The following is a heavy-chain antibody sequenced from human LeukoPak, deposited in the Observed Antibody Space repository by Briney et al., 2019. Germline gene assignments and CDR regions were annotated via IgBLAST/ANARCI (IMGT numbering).Heavy chain of an antibody. CDR1: GFTFSSYG. D-gene: IGHD2-2*01. CDR2: IWYGGSNK. J-gene: IGHJ6*02. CDR3: ARTRGSTSPAYYYGMDV. Sequence: GRSLRLSCAASGFTFSSYGMHWVRQAPGKGLEWVAVIWYGGSNKYYADSVKGRFTISRDNSKNTLYLQMNSLRAEDTAVYYCARTRGSTSPAYYYGMDVWGQGTTVTVSS. V-gene: IGHV3-33*01.